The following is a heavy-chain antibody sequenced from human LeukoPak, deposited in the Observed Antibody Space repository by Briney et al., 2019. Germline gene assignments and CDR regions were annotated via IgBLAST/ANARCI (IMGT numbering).Heavy chain of an antibody. Sequence: SETLSLTCAVYGGSFSGYYWGWIRQPPGKGLEWIGNIYSSGSTYYNASLKSRVTMSVDTSKNQFSPKLSSVTAADTAVYYCARSKPSDAFDIWGQGTMVTVSS. V-gene: IGHV4-34*01. CDR1: GGSFSGYY. J-gene: IGHJ3*02. D-gene: IGHD4-11*01. CDR3: ARSKPSDAFDI. CDR2: IYSSGST.